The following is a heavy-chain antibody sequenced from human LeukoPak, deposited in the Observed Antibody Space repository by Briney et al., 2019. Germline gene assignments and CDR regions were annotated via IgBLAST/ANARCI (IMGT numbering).Heavy chain of an antibody. V-gene: IGHV3-30*18. Sequence: GGSLRLSCAASGFTFSSYGMHWVRQAPGKGLEWVAVISYDGSNKSDSVKGRFTISRDNSKNTLYLQMNSLRAEGTAVYYCAKGKAAAGSGYFDYWGQGTLVTVSS. CDR1: GFTFSSYG. D-gene: IGHD6-13*01. J-gene: IGHJ4*02. CDR2: ISYDGSNK. CDR3: AKGKAAAGSGYFDY.